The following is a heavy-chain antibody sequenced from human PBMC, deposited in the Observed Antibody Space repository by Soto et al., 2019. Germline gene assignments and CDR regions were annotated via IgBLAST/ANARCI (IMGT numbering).Heavy chain of an antibody. CDR3: AREHVGYYDSSGYYRAAEIDY. CDR1: GFTFSSYA. Sequence: GSLRLSCAASGFTFSSYAMHWVRQAPGKGLEWVAVISYDGSNKYYADYVKGRFTISRDNSKNTLYLQMNSLRAEDTAVYYCAREHVGYYDSSGYYRAAEIDYWGQRTLVTVSS. CDR2: ISYDGSNK. D-gene: IGHD3-22*01. V-gene: IGHV3-30-3*01. J-gene: IGHJ4*02.